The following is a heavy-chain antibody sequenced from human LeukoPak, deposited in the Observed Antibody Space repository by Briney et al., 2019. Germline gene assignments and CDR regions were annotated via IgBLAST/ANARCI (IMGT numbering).Heavy chain of an antibody. CDR2: VNYNSANK. J-gene: IGHJ4*02. Sequence: AGGSLRLSCTTSGFTFSSFTMSWVRQTPEKGLEWVATVNYNSANKWHADSVKGRFTISRDNSKNTLYLQMHSLRVDDTALYYCTKRRPTGSVTVDEYWGQGALVTVSP. CDR1: GFTFSSFT. D-gene: IGHD2-21*02. V-gene: IGHV3-23*01. CDR3: TKRRPTGSVTVDEY.